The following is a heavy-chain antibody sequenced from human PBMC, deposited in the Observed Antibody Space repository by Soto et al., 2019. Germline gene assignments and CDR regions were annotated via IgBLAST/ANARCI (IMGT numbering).Heavy chain of an antibody. CDR3: ASLGGYRPYYYGMDV. V-gene: IGHV1-69*06. Sequence: GASVKVSCKASGGTFSSYAISWVRQAPGQGLEWMGGIIPIFGTANYAQKFQGRVTITADKSTSTAYMELSSLRSEDTAVYYCASLGGYRPYYYGMDVWGQGTTVTVSS. D-gene: IGHD5-12*01. J-gene: IGHJ6*02. CDR2: IIPIFGTA. CDR1: GGTFSSYA.